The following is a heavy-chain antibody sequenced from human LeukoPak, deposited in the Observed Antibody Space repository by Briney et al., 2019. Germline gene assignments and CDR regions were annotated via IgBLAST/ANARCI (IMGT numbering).Heavy chain of an antibody. Sequence: SGTLSLTCAVSGGSISSSNWWSLVRQPPGKGLEWIGEIYHSGSTNYNPSLKSRVTISVDKSKNQFSLKLSSVTAADTAVYYCARREAPGGHWFDTRGQGTLVTVSS. CDR2: IYHSGST. J-gene: IGHJ5*02. V-gene: IGHV4-4*02. D-gene: IGHD2-15*01. CDR3: ARREAPGGHWFDT. CDR1: GGSISSSNW.